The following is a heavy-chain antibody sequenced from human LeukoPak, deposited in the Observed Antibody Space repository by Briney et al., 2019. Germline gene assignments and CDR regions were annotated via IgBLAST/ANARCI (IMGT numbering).Heavy chain of an antibody. CDR3: ARLVVVAATGGYYMDV. Sequence: GGSLRLSCAASGFTFRDYYMSWIRQAPGKGLEWVSYISSSGSTIYYADSVKGRFTISRDNAKNSLYLQMNSLRAEYTAVYYCARLVVVAATGGYYMDVWGKGTTVTVSS. CDR2: ISSSGSTI. CDR1: GFTFRDYY. V-gene: IGHV3-11*01. J-gene: IGHJ6*03. D-gene: IGHD2-15*01.